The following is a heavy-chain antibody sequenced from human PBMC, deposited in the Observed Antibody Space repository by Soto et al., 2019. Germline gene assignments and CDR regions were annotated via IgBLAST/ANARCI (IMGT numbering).Heavy chain of an antibody. CDR3: ARSPEATVTAFDY. Sequence: QVQLQESGPGLVKPSQTLPFTCTVSGGSISSGGYYWSWIRQHPGKGLEWFGYIYYSGSTYYNPSLRSRVSISVDTSKNQFSLKLSSVTAADTAVYYCARSPEATVTAFDYWGQGTLVTVSS. D-gene: IGHD4-17*01. CDR2: IYYSGST. J-gene: IGHJ4*02. V-gene: IGHV4-31*03. CDR1: GGSISSGGYY.